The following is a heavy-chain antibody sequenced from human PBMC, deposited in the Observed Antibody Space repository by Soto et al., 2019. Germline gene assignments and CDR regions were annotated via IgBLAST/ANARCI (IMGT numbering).Heavy chain of an antibody. CDR1: GYTFTGYY. D-gene: IGHD6-13*01. V-gene: IGHV1-2*02. CDR2: INPNSGGT. Sequence: ASVKVSCKASGYTFTGYYMHWVRQAPGQGLEWMGWINPNSGGTNYAQKFQGRVTMTRDTSISTAYMELSRLRSDDTAVYYCARHPYFSSWYTRPYFDYRGRGSLFTVAS. J-gene: IGHJ4*02. CDR3: ARHPYFSSWYTRPYFDY.